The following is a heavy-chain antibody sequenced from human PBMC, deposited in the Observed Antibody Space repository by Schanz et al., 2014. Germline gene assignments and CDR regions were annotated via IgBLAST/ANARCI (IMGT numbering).Heavy chain of an antibody. V-gene: IGHV4-30-4*07. Sequence: QVQLQESGPGLVKPSQTLSLTCAVSGGSISSGGYSWSWIRQPPGKGLEWIGYIFFRGSTYYNPSLKSRVTISIDTSKTQFSLRLTSVTAADTAVYYCYGMDVWGQGTLVTVFS. CDR2: IFFRGST. J-gene: IGHJ6*02. CDR1: GGSISSGGYS. CDR3: YGMDV.